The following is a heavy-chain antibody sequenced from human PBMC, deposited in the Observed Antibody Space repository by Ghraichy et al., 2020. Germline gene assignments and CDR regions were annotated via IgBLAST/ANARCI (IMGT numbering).Heavy chain of an antibody. CDR2: IRSKTDGRTT. V-gene: IGHV3-15*01. D-gene: IGHD3-22*01. CDR1: GFTFSNKS. Sequence: GGSLRLSCEASGFTFSNKSMNWVRQAPGKGLEWVACIRSKTDGRTTDYAATVKGRFTISRDDSKNTLYLQNNSLKTEATYVYYCTTVGYDSIGHAYWGQRTLVT. J-gene: IGHJ4*02. CDR3: TTVGYDSIGHAY.